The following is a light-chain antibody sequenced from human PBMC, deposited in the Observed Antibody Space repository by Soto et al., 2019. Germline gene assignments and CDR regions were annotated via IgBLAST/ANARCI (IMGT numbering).Light chain of an antibody. CDR1: QSVSSSY. CDR3: QQYGSSPT. CDR2: DAS. J-gene: IGKJ5*01. Sequence: EIVLTHSPATLSLSPWEIATLSCRASQSVSSSYLAWYQQKPGLAPRLLIYDASSRATGIPDRFSGSGSGTDFTLTISRLEPEDFAVYYCQQYGSSPTFGQGTRLEIK. V-gene: IGKV3D-20*01.